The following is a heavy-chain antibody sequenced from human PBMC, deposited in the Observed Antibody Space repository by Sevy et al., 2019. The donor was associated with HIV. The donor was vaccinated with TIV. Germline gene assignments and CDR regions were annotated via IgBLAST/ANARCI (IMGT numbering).Heavy chain of an antibody. D-gene: IGHD3-10*01. CDR3: ANDISGSGFYAFDI. V-gene: IGHV3-30*18. J-gene: IGHJ3*02. Sequence: GGSLRLSCAASAFTFSNYGMHWVRQAPGKGLEWVAVISYDGSNKYYADSVKGRFTISRDNSKNTLYLQMKSLRVEDTALNSCANDISGSGFYAFDIWGQGTIVTASS. CDR1: AFTFSNYG. CDR2: ISYDGSNK.